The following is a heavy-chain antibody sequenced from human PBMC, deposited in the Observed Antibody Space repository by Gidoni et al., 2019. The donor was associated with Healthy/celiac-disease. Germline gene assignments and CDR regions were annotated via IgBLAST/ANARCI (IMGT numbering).Heavy chain of an antibody. CDR3: AAGLLRYDFWSGYGPKNWFDP. V-gene: IGHV1-58*02. CDR1: GFTFTISA. Sequence: QMQLVQSGPEVKTPGTSVKVSCKASGFTFTISAMHWVRQARGQRLDWIGWSVVGSGNTNYAQKFQERVTITRDMSTSTAYMELSSLRSEDTAVYYCAAGLLRYDFWSGYGPKNWFDPWGQGTLVTVSS. D-gene: IGHD3-3*01. J-gene: IGHJ5*02. CDR2: SVVGSGNT.